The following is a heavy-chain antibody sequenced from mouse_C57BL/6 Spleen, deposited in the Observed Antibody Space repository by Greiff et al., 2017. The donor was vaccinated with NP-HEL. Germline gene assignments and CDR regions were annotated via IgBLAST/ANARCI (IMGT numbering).Heavy chain of an antibody. J-gene: IGHJ4*01. CDR3: ARYPNGSSYDYAMDY. CDR1: GYTFTDYN. CDR2: INPNNGGT. D-gene: IGHD1-1*01. V-gene: IGHV1-22*01. Sequence: EVQLQQSGPELVKPGASVKMSCKASGYTFTDYNMHWVKQSHGKSLEWIGYINPNNGGTSYNQKFKGKATLTVNKSSSTAYMELRSLTSEDSAVYYWARYPNGSSYDYAMDYWGQGTSVTVSS.